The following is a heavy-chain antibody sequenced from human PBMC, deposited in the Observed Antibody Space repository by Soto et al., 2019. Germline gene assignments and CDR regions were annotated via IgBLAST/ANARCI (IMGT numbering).Heavy chain of an antibody. CDR2: ISYDGSNK. CDR1: GFSFSSYG. J-gene: IGHJ4*02. V-gene: IGHV3-33*01. CDR3: ARGTFYYDSSGHYAPEY. Sequence: GGSLRLSCAASGFSFSSYGMHWVRQAPGKGLEWEAVISYDGSNKYYADSVKGRFTISRDNSMDTLYLQMNGLRAEDTAVYYCARGTFYYDSSGHYAPEYWGQGT. D-gene: IGHD3-22*01.